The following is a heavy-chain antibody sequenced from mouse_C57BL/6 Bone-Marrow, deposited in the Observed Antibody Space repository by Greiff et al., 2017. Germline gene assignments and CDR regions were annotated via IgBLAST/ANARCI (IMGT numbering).Heavy chain of an antibody. CDR2: SRNKANDYTT. CDR1: GFTFSDFY. Sequence: EVKLMESGGGLVQSGRSLRLSCATSGFTFSDFYMEWVRQAPGKGLEWIAASRNKANDYTTEYSASVKGRFIVSRDTSQSILYLQMNALRAEDTAIYYCARDAYGNEGFAYWGQGTLVTVSA. D-gene: IGHD2-1*01. V-gene: IGHV7-1*01. J-gene: IGHJ3*01. CDR3: ARDAYGNEGFAY.